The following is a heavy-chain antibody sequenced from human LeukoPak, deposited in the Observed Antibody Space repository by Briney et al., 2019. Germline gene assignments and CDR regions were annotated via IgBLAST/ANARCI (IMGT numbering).Heavy chain of an antibody. Sequence: GESLKTSCKGSGYSFTSYWIGWVRQMPGKGLEWMGIIYPGDSDTRYSPSFQGQVTISADKSISTAYLQWSSLKASDTAMYYCARANLLYCSGGSGSDAFDIWGQGTMVTASS. CDR1: GYSFTSYW. CDR3: ARANLLYCSGGSGSDAFDI. CDR2: IYPGDSDT. J-gene: IGHJ3*02. D-gene: IGHD2-15*01. V-gene: IGHV5-51*01.